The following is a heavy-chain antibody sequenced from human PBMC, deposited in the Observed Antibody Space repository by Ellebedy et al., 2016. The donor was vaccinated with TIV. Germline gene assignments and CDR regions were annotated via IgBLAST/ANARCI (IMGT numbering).Heavy chain of an antibody. CDR1: GFTLTNYW. CDR3: ARAIYGASYL. D-gene: IGHD4-17*01. J-gene: IGHJ2*01. CDR2: INEDGTKK. Sequence: GESLKISCTASGFTLTNYWVTWVRQAPGKGLEWVANINEDGTKKHYVDSVKGRLTISIDNAGNSLYLHMNSLGAEDTSVYYCARAIYGASYLWGRGTLVTVSS. V-gene: IGHV3-7*01.